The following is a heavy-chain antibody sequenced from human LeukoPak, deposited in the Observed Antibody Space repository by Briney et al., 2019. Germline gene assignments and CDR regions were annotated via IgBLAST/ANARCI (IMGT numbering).Heavy chain of an antibody. V-gene: IGHV3-23*01. CDR2: ISAGGGST. J-gene: IGHJ4*02. CDR1: GFTFSRYA. CDR3: ARGEWFDN. Sequence: GGSLRLSCAASGFTFSRYAMSWVRQAPGKGLEWVSAISAGGGSTYYADSVQGRFTISRDNAKNSLYLQMNRLRAEDTAVYYCARGEWFDNWGQGTLVTVSS. D-gene: IGHD3-3*01.